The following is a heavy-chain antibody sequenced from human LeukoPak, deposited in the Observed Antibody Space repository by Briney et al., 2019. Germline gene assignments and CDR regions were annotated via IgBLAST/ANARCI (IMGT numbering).Heavy chain of an antibody. J-gene: IGHJ5*02. D-gene: IGHD2-15*01. Sequence: PGGSLRLSCAASGFTFSSYWMHWVRQAPGMGLVWVSRINSDGSSTGYADSVKGRFTIARDNAKNMLYLQMNSLRAEDTAVYYCARKHCSGGSCYSDPWGQGTLVTVSS. V-gene: IGHV3-74*01. CDR3: ARKHCSGGSCYSDP. CDR1: GFTFSSYW. CDR2: INSDGSST.